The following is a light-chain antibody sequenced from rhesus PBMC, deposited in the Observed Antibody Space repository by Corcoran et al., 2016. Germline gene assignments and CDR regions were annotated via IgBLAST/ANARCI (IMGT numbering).Light chain of an antibody. CDR3: QQYYDNPRT. Sequence: DIQMTQSPPALSASVGDRVTISCRASQNIYSHLAWYQQKPGKAPKFLSYATSSLQTGLPSRFSGSGSRTDFTLTISSLQPEDSATYYCQQYYDNPRTFGRGTKVEIK. V-gene: IGKV1S12*01. J-gene: IGKJ1*01. CDR2: ATS. CDR1: QNIYSH.